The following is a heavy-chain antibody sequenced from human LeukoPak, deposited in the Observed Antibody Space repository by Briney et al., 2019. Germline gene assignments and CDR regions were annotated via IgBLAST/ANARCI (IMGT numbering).Heavy chain of an antibody. CDR1: GFTFSSYA. Sequence: GGSLRLSRAASGFTFSSYAMHWVRQAPGKGLEWVAVISYDGSNEYYADSVKGRFTISRDNAKNSLYLQMNSLRAEDTAVYYCARAKTVTNFDYWGQGTLVTVSS. CDR2: ISYDGSNE. CDR3: ARAKTVTNFDY. J-gene: IGHJ4*02. D-gene: IGHD4-17*01. V-gene: IGHV3-30*07.